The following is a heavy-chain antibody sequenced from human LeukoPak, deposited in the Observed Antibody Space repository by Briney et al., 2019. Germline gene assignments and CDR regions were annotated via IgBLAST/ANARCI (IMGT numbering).Heavy chain of an antibody. V-gene: IGHV3-23*01. CDR2: ISGSGDSP. D-gene: IGHD1-1*01. CDR3: AKLVDWNYFDY. CDR1: GFTFSNYA. Sequence: GGSLRLSCAASGFTFSNYAMSWVRQAPGKGLEWVSAISGSGDSPSYADSVKGRSTISRDNSKNTLYLQMSSLRAEDMAVYYCAKLVDWNYFDYWGQGTLVTVSS. J-gene: IGHJ4*02.